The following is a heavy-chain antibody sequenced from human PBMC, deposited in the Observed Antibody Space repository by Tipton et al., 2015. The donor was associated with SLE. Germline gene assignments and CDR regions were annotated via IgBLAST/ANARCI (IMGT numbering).Heavy chain of an antibody. V-gene: IGHV1-8*01. CDR2: MNPNSGNT. J-gene: IGHJ4*02. D-gene: IGHD6-6*01. CDR3: ARDRSSSDY. Sequence: QLVQSGPEVKKPGASVKVSCKASGYTFTSCDINWVRQATGQGLEWMGWMNPNSGNTGYAQKFQGRVTMTRNTSISTAYMELRSLRSDDTAVYYCARDRSSSDYWGQGTLVTVSS. CDR1: GYTFTSCD.